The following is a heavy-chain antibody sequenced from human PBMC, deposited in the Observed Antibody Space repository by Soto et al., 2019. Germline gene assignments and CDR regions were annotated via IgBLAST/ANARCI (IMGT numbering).Heavy chain of an antibody. J-gene: IGHJ4*02. D-gene: IGHD1-26*01. CDR3: ARHGRGVGARPLDY. V-gene: IGHV2-26*01. Sequence: QVTLKESGPVLVKPTETLTLTCTVSGFALSNARMGVTWIRQPPGKALEWLAHIFSNDEKSYSTSLKSRLTISKDTSKSQVVLIMTNMDPVDTATYYCARHGRGVGARPLDYWGQGTLVTVSS. CDR1: GFALSNARMG. CDR2: IFSNDEK.